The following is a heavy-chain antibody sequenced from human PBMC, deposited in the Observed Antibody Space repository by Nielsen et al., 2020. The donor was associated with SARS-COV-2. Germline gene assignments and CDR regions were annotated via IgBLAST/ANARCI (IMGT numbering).Heavy chain of an antibody. V-gene: IGHV1-18*01. Sequence: ASVKVSCKASGYTFTSYGISWVRQAPGQGLEWMGWISAYNGNTNYAQKLQGRVTMTTDTSTSTAYMELRSLRSDDTAVYYCARVGPKKDIVVVPAAINYYYGMDVWGQGTTVTASS. CDR2: ISAYNGNT. CDR1: GYTFTSYG. J-gene: IGHJ6*02. CDR3: ARVGPKKDIVVVPAAINYYYGMDV. D-gene: IGHD2-2*02.